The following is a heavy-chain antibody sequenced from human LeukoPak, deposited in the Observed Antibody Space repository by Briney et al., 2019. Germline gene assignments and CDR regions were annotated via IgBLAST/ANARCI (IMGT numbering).Heavy chain of an antibody. CDR2: ISYDGSNK. CDR3: ARVGPQGPHGITGTTQLDY. V-gene: IGHV3-30*04. Sequence: PGGSLRLSCAASGFTFSSYAMHWVRQAPGKGLEWVAVISYDGSNKYYADSVKGRFTISRDNSKNTLYLQMNSLRAEDTAVYYCARVGPQGPHGITGTTQLDYWGQGTLVTVSS. J-gene: IGHJ4*02. D-gene: IGHD1-20*01. CDR1: GFTFSSYA.